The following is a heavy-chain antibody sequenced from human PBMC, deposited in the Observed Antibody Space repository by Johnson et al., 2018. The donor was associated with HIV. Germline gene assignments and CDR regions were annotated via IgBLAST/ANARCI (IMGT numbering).Heavy chain of an antibody. D-gene: IGHD3-16*01. J-gene: IGHJ3*02. Sequence: EVQLVESGGGVVQPGGSLRLSCAASGFTVSSNYMSWVRQAPGKGLEWVSVIYSGGSTYYADSVKGRFNISRDNSKNTLYLQMNSVRPGDAAVYYCAKPPSMGADAFDIWGQGTMVTVSS. V-gene: IGHV3-66*02. CDR2: IYSGGST. CDR1: GFTVSSNY. CDR3: AKPPSMGADAFDI.